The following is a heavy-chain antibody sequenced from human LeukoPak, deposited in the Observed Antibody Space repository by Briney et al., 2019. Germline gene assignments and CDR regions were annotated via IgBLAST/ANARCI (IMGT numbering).Heavy chain of an antibody. D-gene: IGHD3-10*01. CDR3: AKDTSRFGELNFDLLPIDY. V-gene: IGHV3-23*01. J-gene: IGHJ4*02. Sequence: PGGSLRLSCAASGFTFSSQGMNWVRQAPGKGLEWVSFISGSGDTTYFADSVKGRFTISRDNSKNTLYLQMNSLRAEDTAVYYCAKDTSRFGELNFDLLPIDYWGQGTLVTVSS. CDR2: ISGSGDTT. CDR1: GFTFSSQG.